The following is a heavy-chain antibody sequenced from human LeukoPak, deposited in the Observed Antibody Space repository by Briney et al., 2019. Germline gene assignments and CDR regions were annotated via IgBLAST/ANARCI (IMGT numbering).Heavy chain of an antibody. CDR1: GFPFSNYD. CDR3: AKAPVITCSGAYCYPFDY. CDR2: ITGSGITT. D-gene: IGHD2-21*01. J-gene: IGHJ4*02. Sequence: GGTLRLSCAASGFPFSNYDMNWVRQAPGKGLEWVSGITGSGITTYYGDSVKGRFTISRDSSKNTLYLQMNSLRAGDAAVYYCAKAPVITCSGAYCYPFDYWSQGTLVTVSS. V-gene: IGHV3-23*01.